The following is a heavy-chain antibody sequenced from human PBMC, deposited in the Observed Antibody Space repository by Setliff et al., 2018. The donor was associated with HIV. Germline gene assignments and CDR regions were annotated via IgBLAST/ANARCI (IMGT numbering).Heavy chain of an antibody. J-gene: IGHJ3*02. Sequence: TFTSYWMIWVRQAPGKGLEWVANIKQDGSKAYYMDSVKGRFTISRDNPKNSLYLQMTSLRAEDTAVYYCARDDSNGNTDAFDIWGQGTTVTVSS. CDR3: ARDDSNGNTDAFDI. D-gene: IGHD5-18*01. CDR1: TFTSYW. CDR2: IKQDGSKA. V-gene: IGHV3-7*03.